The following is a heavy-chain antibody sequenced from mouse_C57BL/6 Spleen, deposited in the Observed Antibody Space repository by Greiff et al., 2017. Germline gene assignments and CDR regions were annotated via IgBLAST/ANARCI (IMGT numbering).Heavy chain of an antibody. CDR3: ARKEEVGDWFAY. CDR2: IWSGGST. CDR1: GFSLTSYG. J-gene: IGHJ3*01. V-gene: IGHV2-2*01. Sequence: QVQLKQSGPGLVQPSQSLSITCTVSGFSLTSYGVHWVRQSPGKGLEWLGVIWSGGSTDYNAAFISRLSISKDNSKSQVFFKMNSLQADDTAIYYCARKEEVGDWFAYWGQGTLVTVSA. D-gene: IGHD1-3*01.